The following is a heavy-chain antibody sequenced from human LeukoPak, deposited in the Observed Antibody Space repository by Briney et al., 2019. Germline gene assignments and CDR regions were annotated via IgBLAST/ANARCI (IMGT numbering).Heavy chain of an antibody. J-gene: IGHJ3*01. Sequence: GRSLRLSCAASGFSFSNYAMDWVRQAPGKGLEWVAVISKDGSMKYYSDSVKGRFTVSRDNSIHTLYLEMNSLKTEDTAVYYCAGESFDFWRQGTMVTVSS. CDR3: AGESFDF. CDR1: GFSFSNYA. V-gene: IGHV3-30*04. CDR2: ISKDGSMK.